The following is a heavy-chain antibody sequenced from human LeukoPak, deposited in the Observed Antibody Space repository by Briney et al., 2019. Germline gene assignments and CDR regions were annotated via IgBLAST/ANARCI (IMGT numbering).Heavy chain of an antibody. D-gene: IGHD2-2*01. J-gene: IGHJ4*02. V-gene: IGHV3-23*01. Sequence: PGGSLRLSCVASGFSFSVSVMSWVRQAPGKGLEWVSAISDDAAVTYYAASVRGRFTISRDNSRNTVYLQMNSLRAEGTATYYCAKVGYCSSNCFRTHDYWGQGALVTVSS. CDR3: AKVGYCSSNCFRTHDY. CDR2: ISDDAAVT. CDR1: GFSFSVSV.